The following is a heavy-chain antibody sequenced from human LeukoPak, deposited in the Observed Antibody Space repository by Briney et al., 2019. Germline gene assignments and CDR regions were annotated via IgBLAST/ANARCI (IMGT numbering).Heavy chain of an antibody. CDR3: ARAPPSRWLRFLDY. CDR2: IKQDGSEK. CDR1: GFTFSSYW. V-gene: IGHV3-7*01. Sequence: GGSLRLSCAASGFTFSSYWMSWVRQAPGKGLEWVANIKQDGSEKYYVDSVKGRFTISRDNAKNSLYLQMNSLRTEDTAVYYCARAPPSRWLRFLDYWGQGTLVTVSS. D-gene: IGHD5-12*01. J-gene: IGHJ4*02.